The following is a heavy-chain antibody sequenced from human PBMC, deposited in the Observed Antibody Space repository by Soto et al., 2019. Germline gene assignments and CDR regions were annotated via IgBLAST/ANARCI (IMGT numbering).Heavy chain of an antibody. Sequence: EVQLVESGGGLVQPGGSLRLSCVASGFTFSNYAMNWVRQAPGKGLEWVSYISSSSSSIDYADSMKGRFTISRDNAKNSLYQQMNSLKDEDTAVYYCARERGYSYGYSDYWGQGTLVTVSS. CDR3: ARERGYSYGYSDY. CDR1: GFTFSNYA. J-gene: IGHJ4*02. CDR2: ISSSSSSI. V-gene: IGHV3-48*02. D-gene: IGHD5-18*01.